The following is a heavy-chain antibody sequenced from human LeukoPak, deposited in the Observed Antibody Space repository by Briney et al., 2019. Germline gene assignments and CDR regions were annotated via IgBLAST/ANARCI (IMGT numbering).Heavy chain of an antibody. D-gene: IGHD3-16*01. J-gene: IGHJ4*02. CDR3: ARHADDPGY. CDR1: GGSISNSGYY. CDR2: IYYSGST. V-gene: IGHV4-39*01. Sequence: SETLSLTCTVSGGSISNSGYYWVWIRQPPGKGLEWIGSIYYSGSTYYNPSLKSRVTISVDTSKNQFSLKLSSVTAADTAVYYCARHADDPGYWGQGTLVTVSS.